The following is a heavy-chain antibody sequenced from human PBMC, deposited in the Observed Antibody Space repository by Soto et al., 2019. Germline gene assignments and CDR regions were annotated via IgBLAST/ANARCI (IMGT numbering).Heavy chain of an antibody. CDR2: IDYSGRT. CDR1: GGSTSGYY. Sequence: SETLSLTCTVSGGSTSGYYWSWIRQFPGQGLEWNGYIDYSGRTNYNPSLNGRVSISVDKSKNQFYLKLRSVTAGDAAVYFCASVQSGHYALYYFDYWCQGTLVPLSS. J-gene: IGHJ4*02. D-gene: IGHD1-26*01. V-gene: IGHV4-59*01. CDR3: ASVQSGHYALYYFDY.